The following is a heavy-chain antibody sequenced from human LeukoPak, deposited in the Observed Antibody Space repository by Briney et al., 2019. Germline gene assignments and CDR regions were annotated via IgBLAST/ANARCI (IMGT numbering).Heavy chain of an antibody. CDR3: AREADGSTGAIDY. D-gene: IGHD7-27*01. V-gene: IGHV4-34*01. Sequence: PSETLSLTCAVYGGSFSDYYWSWIRQSPGKGLEWIGEINHYGSTNYNPSLKSRVTISVDTSKNQFSLKLSSVTAADTAVYYCAREADGSTGAIDYWGQGTLVTVSS. CDR1: GGSFSDYY. CDR2: INHYGST. J-gene: IGHJ4*02.